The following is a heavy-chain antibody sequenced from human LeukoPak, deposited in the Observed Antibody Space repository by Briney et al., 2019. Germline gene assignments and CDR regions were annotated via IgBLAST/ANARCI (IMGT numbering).Heavy chain of an antibody. Sequence: SETLSLTCAVYGGSFSGYYWSWIRQPPGKGLEWIGYIYYSGSTNYNPSLKSRVTISVDTSKNQFSLKLSSVTAADTAVYYCARMKPDKYYYYGLDVWGQGTTVTVS. J-gene: IGHJ6*02. CDR1: GGSFSGYY. CDR2: IYYSGST. V-gene: IGHV4-59*01. CDR3: ARMKPDKYYYYGLDV. D-gene: IGHD3-9*01.